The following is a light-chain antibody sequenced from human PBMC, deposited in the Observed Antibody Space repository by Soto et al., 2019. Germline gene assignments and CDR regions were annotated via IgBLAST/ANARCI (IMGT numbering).Light chain of an antibody. CDR1: QSISSW. CDR2: DAS. Sequence: DIQMTQSPSTLSASVGDRVTITCRASQSISSWLAWYQQKPGKAPKLLIYDASSLESGVPSRFSGSGSGTEFTLTISSLEPEDFAVYYCQQRHNWRDTFGQGTRLEIK. CDR3: QQRHNWRDT. J-gene: IGKJ5*01. V-gene: IGKV1-5*01.